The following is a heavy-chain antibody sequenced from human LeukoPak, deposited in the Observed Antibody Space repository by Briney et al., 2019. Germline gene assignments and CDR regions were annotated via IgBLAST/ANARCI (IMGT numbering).Heavy chain of an antibody. Sequence: GASVKVSCKASGGTFSSSAISWVRQAPGQGLEWMGGIIPIFGTTNYAQKFQGRVTITADESTSTVYMELSSLRYEDTAMYYCARREGTTRDNWFDPWGQGSLVTVSS. CDR3: ARREGTTRDNWFDP. CDR2: IIPIFGTT. V-gene: IGHV1-69*13. D-gene: IGHD2-2*01. J-gene: IGHJ5*02. CDR1: GGTFSSSA.